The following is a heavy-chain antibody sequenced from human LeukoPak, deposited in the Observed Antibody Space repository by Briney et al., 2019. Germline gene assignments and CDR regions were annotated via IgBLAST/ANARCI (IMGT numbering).Heavy chain of an antibody. CDR3: ARVGDTSGYYQHFDY. CDR1: GYSISSNYY. CDR2: INHSGST. D-gene: IGHD3-22*01. J-gene: IGHJ4*01. V-gene: IGHV4-38-2*02. Sequence: SETLSLTCSVSGYSISSNYYWGWIRQAPGMGLEWIGIINHSGSTNYNPSLKSRVTISPDTSKNQFSLKLSSVTAADTAVYYCARVGDTSGYYQHFDYWGQGTLVTVSS.